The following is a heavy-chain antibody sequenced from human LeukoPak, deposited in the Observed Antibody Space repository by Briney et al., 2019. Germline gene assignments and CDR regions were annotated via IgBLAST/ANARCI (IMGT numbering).Heavy chain of an antibody. CDR2: IRYDGSNK. Sequence: GGSLRLSCAASGFTFNMYDMHWVRQAPGKGLEWVAFIRYDGSNKYYADSVKGRFTISRDNSKNTLYLQMNSLRAEDTAVYYCAKAVPPFWTFDYWGQGTLVTVSS. D-gene: IGHD3/OR15-3a*01. V-gene: IGHV3-30*02. CDR3: AKAVPPFWTFDY. J-gene: IGHJ4*02. CDR1: GFTFNMYD.